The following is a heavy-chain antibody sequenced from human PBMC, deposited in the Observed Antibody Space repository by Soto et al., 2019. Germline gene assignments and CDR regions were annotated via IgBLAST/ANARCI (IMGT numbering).Heavy chain of an antibody. Sequence: QVQLQESGPGLVKPSQTLSLTCTVSGGSFNSGGNYWSWLRQHPGKGLEWIGYIYYSGGTYYNPSLKGRFSISADTSNKQFSLKLNSVTAADTAVYFFARGGLIRQYHHSGMDVWGQGTTVTVSS. CDR2: IYYSGGT. D-gene: IGHD2-15*01. V-gene: IGHV4-31*03. J-gene: IGHJ6*02. CDR1: GGSFNSGGNY. CDR3: ARGGLIRQYHHSGMDV.